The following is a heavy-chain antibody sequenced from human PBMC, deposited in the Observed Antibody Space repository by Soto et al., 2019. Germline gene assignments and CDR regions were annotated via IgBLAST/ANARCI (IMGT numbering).Heavy chain of an antibody. CDR2: ISYDGSNK. Sequence: QVQLVESGGGVVQPGRSLRLSCAASGFTFSSYAMHWVRQAPGKGLEWVAVISYDGSNKYYADSVKGRFTISRDNPKTTLYLQMHSLRAGDTAVYYCARSRVGDGYNFDYWGQGTLVTVSS. CDR3: ARSRVGDGYNFDY. CDR1: GFTFSSYA. V-gene: IGHV3-30-3*01. J-gene: IGHJ4*02. D-gene: IGHD3-10*01.